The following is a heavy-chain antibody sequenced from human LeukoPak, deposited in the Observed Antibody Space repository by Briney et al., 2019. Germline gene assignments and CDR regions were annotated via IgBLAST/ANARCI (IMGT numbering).Heavy chain of an antibody. J-gene: IGHJ6*02. CDR2: IYSGGST. CDR1: GFTVSSNY. D-gene: IGHD4-17*01. Sequence: GGSLRLSCAASGFTVSSNYMTWVRQAPGKGLEWVSVIYSGGSTYYADSVKGRFTISRDNSKNTLYLQMNSLRVEDTAVYYCAKDLFRGDYGDYYYYGMDVWGQGTTVTVSS. CDR3: AKDLFRGDYGDYYYYGMDV. V-gene: IGHV3-66*01.